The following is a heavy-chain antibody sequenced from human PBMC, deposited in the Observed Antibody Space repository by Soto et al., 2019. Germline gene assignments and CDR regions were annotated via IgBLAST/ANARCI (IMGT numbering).Heavy chain of an antibody. Sequence: EVQLVESGGGLVKPGGSLRLSCAGSGFIFSSWSINWVRQAPGKGLEWVSSISSTSSVIYYADSLKGRFTISRDNAKNSLYWQMNSLRAEDTAVYYCVRGGRGFTKDALLDIWGLGTLVTVSS. CDR1: GFIFSSWS. V-gene: IGHV3-21*01. CDR2: ISSTSSVI. D-gene: IGHD3-3*01. J-gene: IGHJ3*02. CDR3: VRGGRGFTKDALLDI.